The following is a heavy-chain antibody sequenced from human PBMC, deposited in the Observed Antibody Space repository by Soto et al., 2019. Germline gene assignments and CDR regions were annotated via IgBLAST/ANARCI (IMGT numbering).Heavy chain of an antibody. J-gene: IGHJ4*02. D-gene: IGHD2-15*01. CDR1: GFIFSNYG. CDR2: ISYDGSDI. CDR3: AIGWVADSPLDH. Sequence: QVQLVESGGGVVQPGRSLRLSCAGSGFIFSNYGMHWVRQAPGKGLEWVAFISYDGSDILYADSVKGRFTISRDNSKSTLFLDMDRPKAEGNAFFFLAIGWVADSPLDHWGQGSLVTVSS. V-gene: IGHV3-30*05.